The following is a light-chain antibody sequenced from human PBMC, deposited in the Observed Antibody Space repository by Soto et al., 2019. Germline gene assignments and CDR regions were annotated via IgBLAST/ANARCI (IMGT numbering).Light chain of an antibody. CDR1: SSDVGGYDY. CDR2: EVS. J-gene: IGLJ2*01. Sequence: QSVLTQPPSASGSPGQSVTISCTGTSSDVGGYDYVSWYQQHPGKAPKLMIYEVSNRPSGVSNRFSGSKSGNTASLTISGLQAEDEADYYCSSYTTGSLVVFGGGTKLTVL. CDR3: SSYTTGSLVV. V-gene: IGLV2-14*01.